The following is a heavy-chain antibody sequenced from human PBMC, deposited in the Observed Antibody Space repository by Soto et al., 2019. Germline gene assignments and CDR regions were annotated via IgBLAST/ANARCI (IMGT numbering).Heavy chain of an antibody. CDR3: AREVGYGDFSAALLD. CDR2: IVTLFGTA. Sequence: SVKVSCKASGGTFSSHSTNWVRQAPGQGLEWMGGIVTLFGTANYAQNFQGRVTITADQSTSTVYMDLSSLRSDDTAVYYCAREVGYGDFSAALLDWGQGTLVTVSS. CDR1: GGTFSSHS. J-gene: IGHJ4*02. V-gene: IGHV1-69*13. D-gene: IGHD4-17*01.